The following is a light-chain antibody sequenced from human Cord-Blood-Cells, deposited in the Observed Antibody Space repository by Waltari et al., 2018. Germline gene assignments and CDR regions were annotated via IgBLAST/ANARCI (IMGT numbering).Light chain of an antibody. V-gene: IGLV2-14*01. Sequence: QSALTQPASVSGSPGQSITISCTGTSSDVGGYNYFPWYQQHPGKAPKLWIYDFSKRPSGVSNRFSGSKSGNTASLTISGLQAEDEADYYCSSYTSSSTPWVFGGGTKLTVL. CDR2: DFS. J-gene: IGLJ3*02. CDR1: SSDVGGYNY. CDR3: SSYTSSSTPWV.